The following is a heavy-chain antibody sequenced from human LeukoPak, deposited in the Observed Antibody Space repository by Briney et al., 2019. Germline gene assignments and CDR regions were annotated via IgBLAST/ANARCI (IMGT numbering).Heavy chain of an antibody. V-gene: IGHV3-20*04. D-gene: IGHD1-7*01. CDR2: INWNGGST. Sequence: GGSLRLSCAASGFPFSSYGMSWVRQAPGKGLEWVSGINWNGGSTGYADSVKGRFTISRDNANNSLYLQMNSLRAEDTALYYCARDRGGLELAFDYWGQGTLVTVSS. CDR3: ARDRGGLELAFDY. J-gene: IGHJ4*02. CDR1: GFPFSSYG.